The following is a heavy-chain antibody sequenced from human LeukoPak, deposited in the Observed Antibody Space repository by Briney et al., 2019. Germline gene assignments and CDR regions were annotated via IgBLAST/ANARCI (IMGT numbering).Heavy chain of an antibody. CDR1: GYSFTSYW. J-gene: IGHJ6*02. CDR2: IYPGDFDN. V-gene: IGHV5-51*01. D-gene: IGHD2-2*02. Sequence: GESLKISCKGSGYSFTSYWIGWVRQMPGKGLEWMGIIYPGDFDNRYSPSFQGQVTISADKSISTAYLQWSSLKASDTAMYYCARLPGYCSSTSCYNYYYYGMDVWGQGTTVTVSS. CDR3: ARLPGYCSSTSCYNYYYYGMDV.